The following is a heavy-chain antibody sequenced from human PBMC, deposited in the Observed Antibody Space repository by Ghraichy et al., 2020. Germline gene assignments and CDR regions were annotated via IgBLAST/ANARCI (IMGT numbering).Heavy chain of an antibody. D-gene: IGHD2-21*02. CDR2: IKSKTDGGTT. CDR1: GFTFSNAW. CDR3: YCGGDHRLDY. Sequence: GESLNISCAASGFTFSNAWMSWVRQAPGKGLEWVGRIKSKTDGGTTDYAAPVKGRFTISRDDSKNTLYLQMNSLKTEDTAVYYCYCGGDHRLDYWGQGTLVTVSS. J-gene: IGHJ4*02. V-gene: IGHV3-15*01.